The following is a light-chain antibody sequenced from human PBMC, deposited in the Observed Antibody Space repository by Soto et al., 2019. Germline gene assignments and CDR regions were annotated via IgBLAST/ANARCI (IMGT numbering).Light chain of an antibody. CDR3: LQDHDYQWT. CDR1: QSVSRH. V-gene: IGKV3-11*01. CDR2: DAS. Sequence: EIVLTQSPATLSLSPGERATLSCRASQSVSRHLAWYQQKPGQAPRLLIYDASNRATGIPARFSGSGSGTDFTLTISSLEPEDFATYYCLQDHDYQWTFGQGTRLEIK. J-gene: IGKJ2*02.